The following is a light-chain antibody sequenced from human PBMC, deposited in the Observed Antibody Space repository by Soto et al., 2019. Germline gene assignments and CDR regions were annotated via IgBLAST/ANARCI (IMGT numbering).Light chain of an antibody. V-gene: IGKV3-20*01. CDR2: GAS. J-gene: IGKJ3*01. Sequence: EIVLTQSPATLSLSPGERATLPCRASQSVSSNYLAWYQQRPGQAPRLLIFGASYRATGIPDRFSGSGSGTDFTLTISRLEPEDFAVYYCQHYSSSPPEFTFGPGTKVDSK. CDR1: QSVSSNY. CDR3: QHYSSSPPEFT.